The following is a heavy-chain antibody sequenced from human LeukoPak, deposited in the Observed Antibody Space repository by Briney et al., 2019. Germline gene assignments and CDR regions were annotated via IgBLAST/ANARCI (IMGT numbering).Heavy chain of an antibody. V-gene: IGHV3-53*01. D-gene: IGHD3-3*02. Sequence: PGGSLTLSCAASGFSVSLNYMNWVRQAPGKGLEWVSILYSGRDTYYADSVKGRFTISRDSSKNMLFLHMNSLRAEDTAVYYCARVGDHFHWYLDLWGRGTLVTVSS. CDR2: LYSGRDT. CDR3: ARVGDHFHWYLDL. CDR1: GFSVSLNY. J-gene: IGHJ2*01.